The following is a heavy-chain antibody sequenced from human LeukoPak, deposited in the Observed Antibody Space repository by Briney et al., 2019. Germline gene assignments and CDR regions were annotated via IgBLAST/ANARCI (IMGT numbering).Heavy chain of an antibody. CDR2: IWYDGSNK. D-gene: IGHD3-10*01. V-gene: IGHV3-33*01. J-gene: IGHJ4*02. CDR1: GFTFSSYG. Sequence: GGSLRLSCAASGFTFSSYGMHWVRQAPGKGLEWVAVIWYDGSNKYYADSVKGRFTISRDNSKNTLYLQMNSLRAEDTAVYYCASSLGEFYFDYWGQGTLVTVSS. CDR3: ASSLGEFYFDY.